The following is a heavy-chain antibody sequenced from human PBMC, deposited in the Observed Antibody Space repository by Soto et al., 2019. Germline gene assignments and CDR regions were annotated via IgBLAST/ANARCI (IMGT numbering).Heavy chain of an antibody. D-gene: IGHD5-18*01. J-gene: IGHJ4*02. CDR2: IYYSGST. V-gene: IGHV4-59*12. CDR1: GGSISSYY. Sequence: PSETLSLTCTVSGGSISSYYWSWIRQPPGKGLEWIGYIYYSGSTNYNPSLKSRVTISVDTSKNQFSLKLSSVTAADTAVYYCAGGIQLSDFDYWGQGTLVTVSS. CDR3: AGGIQLSDFDY.